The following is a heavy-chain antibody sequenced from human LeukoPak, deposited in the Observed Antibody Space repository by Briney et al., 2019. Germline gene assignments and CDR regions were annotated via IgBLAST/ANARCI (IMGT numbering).Heavy chain of an antibody. CDR1: GFTFSSYG. Sequence: GGSLRLSCAVSGFTFSSYGMHWVRQAPGEGLEWVALMRYDGINKYYADSVKGRFTISRDTSKNTLFLQMNSLRAEDTAVYYCAKTYYYGSGTYIDSWGQGTLVAVSS. D-gene: IGHD3-10*01. J-gene: IGHJ5*01. V-gene: IGHV3-30*02. CDR3: AKTYYYGSGTYIDS. CDR2: MRYDGINK.